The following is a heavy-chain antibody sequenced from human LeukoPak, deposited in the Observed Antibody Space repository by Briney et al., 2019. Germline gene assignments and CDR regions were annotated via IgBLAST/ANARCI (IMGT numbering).Heavy chain of an antibody. V-gene: IGHV1-69*04. CDR2: IIPILGIA. D-gene: IGHD3-22*01. Sequence: SVKVSCKASGGTFSSYTISWVRQAPGQGPEWMGRIIPILGIANYAQKFQGRVTTTADRSTSTAYMELSSLRSEDTAVYYCARDPYDSSGYIFDYWGQGTLVTVSS. J-gene: IGHJ4*02. CDR3: ARDPYDSSGYIFDY. CDR1: GGTFSSYT.